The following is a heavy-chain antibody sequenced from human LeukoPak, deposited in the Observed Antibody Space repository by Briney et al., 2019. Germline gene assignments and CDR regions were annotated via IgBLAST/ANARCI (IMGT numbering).Heavy chain of an antibody. J-gene: IGHJ4*02. CDR1: GGTFSSYA. D-gene: IGHD1-26*01. Sequence: EASVKVSCKASGGTFSSYAISWVRQAPGQGLEWMGWINPNSGGTNYAQKFQGRVTMTRDTSISTAYMELSRLRSDDTAVYYCARVFSGSYFDYWGQGTLVTVSS. CDR3: ARVFSGSYFDY. CDR2: INPNSGGT. V-gene: IGHV1-2*02.